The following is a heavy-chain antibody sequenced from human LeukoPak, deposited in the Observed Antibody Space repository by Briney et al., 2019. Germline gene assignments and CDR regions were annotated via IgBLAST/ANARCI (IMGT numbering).Heavy chain of an antibody. CDR3: AKDQRWESPHYLDS. CDR2: IWTDERT. Sequence: GGSLRLSCAASGFTVRGNSMGWVRQAPGRGLDWVSTIWTDERTFYADSVKGRFTISRDNSKNTLYVQMNSLRDKDTAVYYCAKDQRWESPHYLDSWGQGTLVTVSS. CDR1: GFTVRGNS. J-gene: IGHJ4*02. V-gene: IGHV3-53*01. D-gene: IGHD1-26*01.